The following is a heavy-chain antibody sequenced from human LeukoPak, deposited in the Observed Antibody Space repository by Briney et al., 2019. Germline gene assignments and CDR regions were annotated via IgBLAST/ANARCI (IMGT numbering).Heavy chain of an antibody. CDR2: FYYNGNT. D-gene: IGHD6-19*01. CDR1: GASISTNEFY. J-gene: IGHJ4*02. CDR3: ARPSSGWYEDYFDY. Sequence: PSETLSLTCTVSGASISTNEFYWTWIRQPPGKGLEWIGYFYYNGNTNYNPSLKSRVTISVDTSKNQFSLKLSSVTAADTAVYYCARPSSGWYEDYFDYWGQGTLVTVSS. V-gene: IGHV4-61*05.